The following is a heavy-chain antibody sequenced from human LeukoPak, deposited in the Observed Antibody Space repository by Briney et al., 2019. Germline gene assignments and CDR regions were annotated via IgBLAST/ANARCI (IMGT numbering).Heavy chain of an antibody. D-gene: IGHD3-10*01. J-gene: IGHJ4*02. CDR1: GFTFSNAW. Sequence: GGSLRLSCAASGFTFSNAWMSWFRQAPGKGLEWVGRIKSKTDGGTTDYAAPVKGRFTISRDDSKNTLYLQMNSLKTEDTAVYYCTTFVNYYGSGNSVDYWGQGTLVTVSS. V-gene: IGHV3-15*01. CDR2: IKSKTDGGTT. CDR3: TTFVNYYGSGNSVDY.